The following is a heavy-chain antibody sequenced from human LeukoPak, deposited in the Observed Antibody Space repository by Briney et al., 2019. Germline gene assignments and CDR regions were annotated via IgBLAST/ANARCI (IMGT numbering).Heavy chain of an antibody. D-gene: IGHD5-18*01. CDR1: GGSISSGGYY. CDR3: ARGGYSYGSSNYFDY. V-gene: IGHV4-30-2*01. J-gene: IGHJ4*02. CDR2: IYHSGST. Sequence: SETLSLTCTVSGGSISSGGYYWSWIRQPPGKGLEWIGYIYHSGSTYYNPSLKSRVTISVDRSKNQFSLKLSSVTAADTAVYYCARGGYSYGSSNYFDYWGQGTLVTVSS.